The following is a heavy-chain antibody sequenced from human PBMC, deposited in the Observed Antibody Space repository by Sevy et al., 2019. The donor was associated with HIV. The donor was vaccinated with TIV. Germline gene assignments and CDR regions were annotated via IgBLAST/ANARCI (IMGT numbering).Heavy chain of an antibody. Sequence: GGSLRLSCAVSGFSFDSYGMTWVRQAPGKGLEWVSAISGSGTRTYYADSVKGRFIISRDNSKNTLDLQMNSLRAEDTALYYCAKGGGSHYDPDEIAYYFYYYNMDVWGKGTTVTVSS. CDR1: GFSFDSYG. J-gene: IGHJ6*03. CDR3: AKGGGSHYDPDEIAYYFYYYNMDV. CDR2: ISGSGTRT. D-gene: IGHD3-16*01. V-gene: IGHV3-23*01.